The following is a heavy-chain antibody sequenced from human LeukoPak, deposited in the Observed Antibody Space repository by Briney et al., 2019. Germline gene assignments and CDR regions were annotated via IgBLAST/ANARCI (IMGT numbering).Heavy chain of an antibody. D-gene: IGHD3-10*01. J-gene: IGHJ4*01. Sequence: SETLSLTCAVYGGSFSGYYWSWIRQPPGKGLEWIGEINHSGSTNYNPSLKSRVTISVDTSKNQFSLRLSSVTAADTAVYYCARQRLLWFGELSSPHYFDYWGHGILVTVSS. V-gene: IGHV4-34*01. CDR1: GGSFSGYY. CDR3: ARQRLLWFGELSSPHYFDY. CDR2: INHSGST.